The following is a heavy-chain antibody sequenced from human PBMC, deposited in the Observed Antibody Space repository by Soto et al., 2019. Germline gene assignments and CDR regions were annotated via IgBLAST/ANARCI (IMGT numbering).Heavy chain of an antibody. CDR3: AKDLNDILTGYYFKDYYYYYGTDF. J-gene: IGHJ6*02. D-gene: IGHD3-9*01. CDR1: GFTFSSYA. Sequence: LRLSCAASGFTFSSYAMHWVRQAPGKGLEWVAVISYDGSNKYYADSVKGRFTISRDNSKNTLYLQMNSLRAEDTAVYYCAKDLNDILTGYYFKDYYYYYGTDFCGQGIMVTVSS. V-gene: IGHV3-30-3*01. CDR2: ISYDGSNK.